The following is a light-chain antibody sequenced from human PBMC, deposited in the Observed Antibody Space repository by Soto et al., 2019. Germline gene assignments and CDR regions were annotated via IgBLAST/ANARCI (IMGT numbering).Light chain of an antibody. V-gene: IGLV2-11*01. Sequence: QSALTQPRSVSGSPGQSVTISCTGTSSDVGGYNYVFWYHHHPGKAPKLMIYDVSKRPSGVPDRFSGSKSGNTASLTISGLQAEDEADYYCCSYAGSYSYVFGTGTKLTVL. CDR2: DVS. CDR3: CSYAGSYSYV. J-gene: IGLJ1*01. CDR1: SSDVGGYNY.